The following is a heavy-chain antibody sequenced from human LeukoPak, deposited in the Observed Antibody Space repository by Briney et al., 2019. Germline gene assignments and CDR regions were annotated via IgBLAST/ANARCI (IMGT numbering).Heavy chain of an antibody. V-gene: IGHV1-69*13. D-gene: IGHD3-22*01. CDR2: IIPIFGTA. J-gene: IGHJ4*02. CDR1: GGTFSSYA. Sequence: SVKVSCKASGGTFSSYAISWVRQAPGQGLEWMGGIIPIFGTANYAQKFQGRVTITADESTSTAYMELSSLRSEDTAVYYCARVYEWDSSGYYGLGYGGQGTRVTVPS. CDR3: ARVYEWDSSGYYGLGY.